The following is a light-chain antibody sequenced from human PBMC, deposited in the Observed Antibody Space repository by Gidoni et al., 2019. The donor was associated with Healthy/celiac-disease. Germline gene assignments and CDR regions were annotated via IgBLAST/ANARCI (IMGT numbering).Light chain of an antibody. J-gene: IGKJ1*01. Sequence: IVLTPSQATLSLSPGERATLSCRASQSVSSYLAWYPQKPGQAPRLLIYDASKRATGIPARFSGSGSGTDFTLTFSSLEPEDFAVYSCQQCSNWPLTFGPGTKVEIK. V-gene: IGKV3-11*01. CDR1: QSVSSY. CDR3: QQCSNWPLT. CDR2: DAS.